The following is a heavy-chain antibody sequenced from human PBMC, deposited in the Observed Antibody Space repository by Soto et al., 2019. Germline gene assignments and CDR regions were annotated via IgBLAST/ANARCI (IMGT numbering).Heavy chain of an antibody. CDR2: ISAYNGNT. Sequence: ASVKVSCKASGYTFTSYGISWVRQAPGQGLEWMGWISAYNGNTNYAQKLQGRVTMTTDTSTSTAYMELRSLRSDDTAVYYCARDLRYGDYGGWFDPWGQGTLVTVPS. CDR1: GYTFTSYG. CDR3: ARDLRYGDYGGWFDP. D-gene: IGHD4-17*01. J-gene: IGHJ5*02. V-gene: IGHV1-18*01.